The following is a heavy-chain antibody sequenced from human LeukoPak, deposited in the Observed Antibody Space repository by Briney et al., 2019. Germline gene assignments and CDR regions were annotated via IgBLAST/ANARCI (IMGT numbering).Heavy chain of an antibody. Sequence: QPGRSLRLSCAASGFTFSSYAMHWVRQAPGKGLEWVAVISYDGSNKYYADSVKGRFTISRDNSKNTLYLQMNSLRAEDTAVYYCARSAQRGYGYCSSTSCYWDYFDYWGRGTLVTVSS. D-gene: IGHD2-2*01. CDR2: ISYDGSNK. CDR3: ARSAQRGYGYCSSTSCYWDYFDY. CDR1: GFTFSSYA. J-gene: IGHJ4*02. V-gene: IGHV3-30-3*01.